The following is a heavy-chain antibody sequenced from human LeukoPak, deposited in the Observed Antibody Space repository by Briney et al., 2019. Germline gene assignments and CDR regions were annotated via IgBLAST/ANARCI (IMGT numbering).Heavy chain of an antibody. J-gene: IGHJ4*02. CDR1: GYTFTSYD. V-gene: IGHV1-8*01. CDR2: MNPNSGNT. D-gene: IGHD6-6*01. Sequence: ASVKVFCKASGYTFTSYDINWVRQATGQGLEWMGWMNPNSGNTGYAQKFQGRVTMTRNTSISTAYMELSSLRSEDTAVYYCARGSYSSSPLDYWGQGTLVTVSS. CDR3: ARGSYSSSPLDY.